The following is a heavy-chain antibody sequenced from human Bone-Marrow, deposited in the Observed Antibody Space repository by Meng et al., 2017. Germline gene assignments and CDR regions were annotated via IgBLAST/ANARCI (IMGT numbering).Heavy chain of an antibody. CDR3: ARFTCGDDCYYFAMDV. CDR1: GFTFSSYA. V-gene: IGHV3-30*04. Sequence: LKISCAASGFTFSSYAMDWVRQAPGKGLEWVAVISYGGSNKYYADSVKGRFTISRDNSKNTLYLQMNSLRAEDTAVYYCARFTCGDDCYYFAMDVWGQGTTVTVSS. J-gene: IGHJ6*02. D-gene: IGHD2-8*02. CDR2: ISYGGSNK.